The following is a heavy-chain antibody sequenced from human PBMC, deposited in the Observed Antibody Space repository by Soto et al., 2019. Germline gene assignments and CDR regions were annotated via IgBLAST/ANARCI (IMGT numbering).Heavy chain of an antibody. CDR2: ISAYNGNT. CDR3: ASSISGSPSPLVYGMDV. V-gene: IGHV1-18*01. Sequence: ASVNVSCKASGYTFTSYCISWGRQAPGQGLEWMGWISAYNGNTNYAQKLQGRVTMTTDTSTSTAYMELRSLRSDDTAVYYCASSISGSPSPLVYGMDVWGQGTTVTVSS. CDR1: GYTFTSYC. J-gene: IGHJ6*02. D-gene: IGHD3-10*01.